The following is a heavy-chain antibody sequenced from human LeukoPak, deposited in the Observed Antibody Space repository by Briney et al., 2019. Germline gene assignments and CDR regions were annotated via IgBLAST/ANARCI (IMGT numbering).Heavy chain of an antibody. CDR1: GGSISSYY. V-gene: IGHV4-59*08. Sequence: KPSETLSLNCTVSGGSISSYYWSRIRQPPGKGLEWIGYIYHSGSTNYNPSLKSRVTISVDTSKNQFSLKLSSVTAADTAVYYCARSGSYAAAGDYWGQGTLVTVSS. CDR3: ARSGSYAAAGDY. J-gene: IGHJ4*02. CDR2: IYHSGST. D-gene: IGHD2-15*01.